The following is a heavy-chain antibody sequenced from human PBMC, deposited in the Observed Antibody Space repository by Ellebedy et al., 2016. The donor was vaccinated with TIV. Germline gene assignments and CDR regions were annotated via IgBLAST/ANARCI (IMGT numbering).Heavy chain of an antibody. CDR3: TTAATVTEYYFDY. D-gene: IGHD4-17*01. CDR2: IRSKANSYAT. V-gene: IGHV3-73*01. J-gene: IGHJ4*02. CDR1: GFTFSSYA. Sequence: GESLKISCSASGFTFSSYAMHWVRQASGKGLEWVGRIRSKANSYATAYAASVKGRFTISRDDSKNTAYLQMNSLKTEDTAVYYCTTAATVTEYYFDYWGQGTLVTVSS.